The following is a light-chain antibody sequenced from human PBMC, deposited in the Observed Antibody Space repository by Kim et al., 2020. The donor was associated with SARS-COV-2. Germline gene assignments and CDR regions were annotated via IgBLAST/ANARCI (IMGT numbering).Light chain of an antibody. CDR1: QTVLSSSNNKNT. CDR2: WAS. Sequence: ATITCKSSQTVLSSSNNKNTLAWYQQQSGQPPNLLIYWASTRESGVPDRFSGSGSGTDFTLTISSLRAEDVAVYYCQQYYNPPYTFGQGTKLEI. CDR3: QQYYNPPYT. V-gene: IGKV4-1*01. J-gene: IGKJ2*01.